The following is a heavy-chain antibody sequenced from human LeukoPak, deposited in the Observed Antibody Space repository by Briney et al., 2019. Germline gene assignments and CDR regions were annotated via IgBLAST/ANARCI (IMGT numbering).Heavy chain of an antibody. D-gene: IGHD4-11*01. CDR3: AKDEWYSNYGLDY. J-gene: IGHJ4*02. Sequence: PGGSLRLSCAASGFTFSSYWMNWARQAPGKGLEWVAVISYDGSNKYYADSVKGRFTISRDNSKNTLYLQMNSLRAEDTAVYYCAKDEWYSNYGLDYWGQGTLVTVSS. CDR1: GFTFSSYW. V-gene: IGHV3-30*18. CDR2: ISYDGSNK.